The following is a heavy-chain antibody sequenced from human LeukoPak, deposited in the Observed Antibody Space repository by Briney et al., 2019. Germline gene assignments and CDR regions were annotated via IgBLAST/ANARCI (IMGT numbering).Heavy chain of an antibody. Sequence: GGSLIPSCVTSGFTFISYWMNWVRPAPVQGLQWVANLNQDGQEKNYVDSVNGRITISRDNPKKTPYLHMNSPKAKVTAVYFCVRDMDGCTQASTVTVPS. CDR2: LNQDGQEK. V-gene: IGHV3-7*05. CDR3: VRDMDG. CDR1: GFTFISYW. J-gene: IGHJ6*02.